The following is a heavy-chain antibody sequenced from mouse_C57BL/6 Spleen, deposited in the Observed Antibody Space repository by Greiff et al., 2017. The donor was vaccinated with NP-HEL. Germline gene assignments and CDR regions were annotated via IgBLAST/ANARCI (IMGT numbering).Heavy chain of an antibody. Sequence: EVKLMESGGGLVKPGGSLKLSCAASGFTFSSYTMSWVRQTPEKRLEWVATISGGGGNTYYPDSVKGRFTISRDNAKNTLYLQMSSLRSEDTALYYCAKSVYYDYDGYAMDYWGQGTSVTVSS. J-gene: IGHJ4*01. D-gene: IGHD2-4*01. CDR2: ISGGGGNT. V-gene: IGHV5-9*01. CDR1: GFTFSSYT. CDR3: AKSVYYDYDGYAMDY.